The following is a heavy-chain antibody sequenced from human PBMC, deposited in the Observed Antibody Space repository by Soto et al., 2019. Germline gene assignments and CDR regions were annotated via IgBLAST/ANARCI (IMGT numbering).Heavy chain of an antibody. CDR2: IYPGDSDT. V-gene: IGHV5-51*01. CDR1: GYSFTSYW. D-gene: IGHD2-15*01. J-gene: IGHJ6*02. Sequence: EVQLVQSGAEVKKPGESLKISCKGSGYSFTSYWIGWVRQMPGKGLEWMGIIYPGDSDTRYSPSFQGQVTISADKSISTAYLQWSSLKASDTAMYYCARQVTTGYCSGGSCYNLYYYYGMDVWGQGTTVTVSS. CDR3: ARQVTTGYCSGGSCYNLYYYYGMDV.